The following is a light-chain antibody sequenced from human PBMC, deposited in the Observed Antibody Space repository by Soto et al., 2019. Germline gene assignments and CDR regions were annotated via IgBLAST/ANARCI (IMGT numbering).Light chain of an antibody. Sequence: FMLAQPHSVSESPGKTITISCTRSGGSIASNYVQWFQQRPGRSPTTVIYEDNQRPSGVPDRFSGSIDSSSNSASLTISGLKTEDEATYYCQSFDSSDQVFGGGTKVTVL. V-gene: IGLV6-57*01. CDR2: EDN. CDR3: QSFDSSDQV. J-gene: IGLJ3*02. CDR1: GGSIASNY.